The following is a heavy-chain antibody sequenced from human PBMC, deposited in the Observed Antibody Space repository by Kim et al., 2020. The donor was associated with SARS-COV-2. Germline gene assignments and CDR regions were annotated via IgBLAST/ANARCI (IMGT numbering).Heavy chain of an antibody. V-gene: IGHV3-30*02. J-gene: IGHJ4*02. CDR3: AKGVEAKVVWFAADY. D-gene: IGHD3-10*01. Sequence: AGSVKGRFTISRDNSKNTLFLQMNSLRAEDTAVFYCAKGVEAKVVWFAADYWGQGALVTVSS.